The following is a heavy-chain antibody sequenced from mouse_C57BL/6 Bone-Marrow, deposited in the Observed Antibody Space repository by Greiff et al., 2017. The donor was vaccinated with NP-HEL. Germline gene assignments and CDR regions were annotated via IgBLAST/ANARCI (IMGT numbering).Heavy chain of an antibody. CDR3: ARSYDYDGNCWYFDV. V-gene: IGHV5-4*01. J-gene: IGHJ1*03. Sequence: DVQLVESGGGLVKPGGSLKLSCAASGFTFSSYAMSWVRQTPEKRLEWVATISDGGSYTYYPDNVKGRFTISRDNAKNNLYLQMSHLKSEDTAMYYCARSYDYDGNCWYFDVWGTGTTVTVSS. CDR2: ISDGGSYT. CDR1: GFTFSSYA. D-gene: IGHD2-4*01.